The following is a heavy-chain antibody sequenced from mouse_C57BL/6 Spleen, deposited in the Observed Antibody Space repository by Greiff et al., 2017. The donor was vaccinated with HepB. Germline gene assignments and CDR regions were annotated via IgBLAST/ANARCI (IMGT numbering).Heavy chain of an antibody. CDR3: ASLAAQATWAY. CDR2: IYPRSGNT. Sequence: QVQLKESGAELARPGASVKLSCKASGYTFTSYGISWVKQRTGQGLEWIGEIYPRSGNTYYNEKFKGKATLTADKSSSTAYMELRSLTSEDSAVYFCASLAAQATWAYWGQGTLVTVSA. D-gene: IGHD3-2*02. J-gene: IGHJ3*01. CDR1: GYTFTSYG. V-gene: IGHV1-81*01.